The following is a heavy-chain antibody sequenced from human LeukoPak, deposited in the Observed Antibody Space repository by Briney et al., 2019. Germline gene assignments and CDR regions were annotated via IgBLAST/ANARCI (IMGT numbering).Heavy chain of an antibody. D-gene: IGHD3-10*01. J-gene: IGHJ4*02. CDR3: ATRYASGSYHFGY. V-gene: IGHV4-34*01. CDR1: GGSFSGYY. Sequence: SETLSLTCAVYGGSFSGYYWSWIRQPPGKGLEWIGEINHSGSTNYNPSLKSRVTISVDTSKNQFSLKLSSVTAADTAVYYCATRYASGSYHFGYWGQGTLVTVSS. CDR2: INHSGST.